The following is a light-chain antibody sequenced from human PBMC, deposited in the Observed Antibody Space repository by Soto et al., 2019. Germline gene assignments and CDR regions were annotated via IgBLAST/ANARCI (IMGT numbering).Light chain of an antibody. Sequence: DVVMTQSPLSLPVTLGQPASISCRSSQSLVYSYGNTYLNWFQQRPGQSPRRLIYRVSNRDSGVPDRFSGRGSGTDFTLKISRVEADDVGIYYCMQGTPWPLTFGGGTKVEI. J-gene: IGKJ4*01. CDR1: QSLVYSYGNTY. V-gene: IGKV2-30*01. CDR2: RVS. CDR3: MQGTPWPLT.